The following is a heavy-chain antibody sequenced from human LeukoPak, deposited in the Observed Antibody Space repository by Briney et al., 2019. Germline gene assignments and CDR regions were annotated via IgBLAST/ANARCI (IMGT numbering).Heavy chain of an antibody. CDR2: IYTSGST. Sequence: SETLSLTCTVSGGSISSYYWSWIRQPAGKGLEWIGRIYTSGSTNYNPSLKSRVTMSVDTSKNQFSLKLSSVTAADTAVYYCARGAAVTTPIMSRYFDYWGQGTLVTVSS. CDR3: ARGAAVTTPIMSRYFDY. J-gene: IGHJ4*02. V-gene: IGHV4-4*07. D-gene: IGHD4-17*01. CDR1: GGSISSYY.